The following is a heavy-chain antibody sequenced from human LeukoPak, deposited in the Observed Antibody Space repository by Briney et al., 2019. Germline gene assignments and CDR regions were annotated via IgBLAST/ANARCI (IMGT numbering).Heavy chain of an antibody. J-gene: IGHJ3*02. D-gene: IGHD3-3*02. CDR3: AREHKHFISYAFDN. V-gene: IGHV3-7*05. CDR2: IKQDGSEK. CDR1: GFIHSSTY. Sequence: GGSLRLFYAASGFIHSSTYASCARQAPGKGLEWVANIKQDGSEKYYVDSVKGRFTVSRDNAKNSLYLQMNSLRAEDTAVYYCAREHKHFISYAFDNWGQGTMVTVSS.